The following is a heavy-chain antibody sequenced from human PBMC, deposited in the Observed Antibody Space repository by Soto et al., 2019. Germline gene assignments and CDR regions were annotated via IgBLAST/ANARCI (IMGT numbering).Heavy chain of an antibody. V-gene: IGHV3-48*02. J-gene: IGHJ4*02. CDR2: ISAGSHTT. Sequence: EVQLVNSGGGLVQPGGSLRLSCAASGFTFSSYGMNWVRQAPGKGLEWVSYISAGSHTTNYADSVKGRFTISRDDAKSSLYLQLNSLRDDDTAVYYCARGGAGRPDYRGQGTLVIVSS. CDR1: GFTFSSYG. CDR3: ARGGAGRPDY. D-gene: IGHD6-13*01.